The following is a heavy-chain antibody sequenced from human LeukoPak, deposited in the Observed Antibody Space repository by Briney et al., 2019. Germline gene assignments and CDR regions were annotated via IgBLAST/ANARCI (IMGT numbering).Heavy chain of an antibody. CDR1: GGTFSSYA. CDR3: ARQGVITVFGVAQPGGAFDI. V-gene: IGHV1-69*05. D-gene: IGHD3-3*01. J-gene: IGHJ3*02. Sequence: SVKVSCKASGGTFSSYAISWVRQAPGQGLEWMGGIIPIFGTSKYAQKVQGRVTMSTDESTSTAYMELSSLTSEDPAVYYCARQGVITVFGVAQPGGAFDIWGEGTMVTVSS. CDR2: IIPIFGTS.